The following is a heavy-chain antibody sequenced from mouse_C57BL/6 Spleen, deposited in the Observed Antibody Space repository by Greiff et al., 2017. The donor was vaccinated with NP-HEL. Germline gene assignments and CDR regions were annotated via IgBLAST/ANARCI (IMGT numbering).Heavy chain of an antibody. J-gene: IGHJ4*01. V-gene: IGHV1-26*01. CDR2: INPNNGGT. CDR3: ARFDPYYAMDY. CDR1: GYTFTDYY. Sequence: EVQLQQSGPELVKPGASVKISCKASGYTFTDYYMNWVKQSHGKSLEWIGDINPNNGGTSYNQKFKGKATLTVDKSSSTAYMELRSLTSEDSAVYYCARFDPYYAMDYWGQGTSVTVSS.